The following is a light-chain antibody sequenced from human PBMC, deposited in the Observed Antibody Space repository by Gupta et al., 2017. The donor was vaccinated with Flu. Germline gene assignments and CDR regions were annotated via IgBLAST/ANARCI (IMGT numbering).Light chain of an antibody. V-gene: IGKV3-15*01. J-gene: IGKJ1*01. Sequence: GQAPRLLIYGAFTRATGIPARFSGSGSGTDFTLTISGLQSDDFATYYCLPYNEDWPPEWTFGQGNKVEI. CDR3: LPYNEDWPPEWT. CDR2: GAF.